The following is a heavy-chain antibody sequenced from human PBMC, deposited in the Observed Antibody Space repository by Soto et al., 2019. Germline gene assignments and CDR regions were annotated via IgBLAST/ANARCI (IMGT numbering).Heavy chain of an antibody. V-gene: IGHV1-3*01. J-gene: IGHJ5*02. CDR3: ARGIATGQLDP. CDR1: GYTFTRYT. Sequence: QVQLVQSGAEVKKPGASVKISCKASGYTFTRYTMNWVRQAPGQRLEWMGWINPDNGNTKSSQKLQDRVTITRDTSASTAYMDLSSLRSEDTAVYSCARGIATGQLDPWGQGTLVTVSS. CDR2: INPDNGNT. D-gene: IGHD2-15*01.